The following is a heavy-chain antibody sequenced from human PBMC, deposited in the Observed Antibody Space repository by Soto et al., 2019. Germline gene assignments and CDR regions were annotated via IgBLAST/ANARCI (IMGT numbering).Heavy chain of an antibody. J-gene: IGHJ6*02. CDR2: IGAYNGNT. D-gene: IGHD3-3*01. CDR1: GYTFTSYG. V-gene: IGHV1-18*01. Sequence: ASVKVSCKASGYTFTSYGISWVRQAPGQGLEWMGRIGAYNGNTNYAQKLQGRVTMTTDTSTSTAYMELRSLRSDDTAVYYCARVSITIFGVVSGHYGMDVWGQGTTVTSP. CDR3: ARVSITIFGVVSGHYGMDV.